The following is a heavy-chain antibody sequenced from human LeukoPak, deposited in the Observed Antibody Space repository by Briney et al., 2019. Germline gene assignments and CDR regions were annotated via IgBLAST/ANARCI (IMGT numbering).Heavy chain of an antibody. J-gene: IGHJ4*02. V-gene: IGHV3-7*01. CDR3: ARGGFHDRLLCDY. CDR1: GFSVSAYW. D-gene: IGHD2-2*01. Sequence: GGSLRLSCAASGFSVSAYWMNWVRQAPGKGPEWVATIKQDGSEKHYVDSVKGRFIISRDNAKNSLYLQMNTLRAEDTAVYYCARGGFHDRLLCDYWGQGTLVTVSS. CDR2: IKQDGSEK.